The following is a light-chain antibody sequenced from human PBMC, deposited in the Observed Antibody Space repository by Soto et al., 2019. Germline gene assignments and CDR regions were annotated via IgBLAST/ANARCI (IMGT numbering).Light chain of an antibody. V-gene: IGLV2-8*01. CDR2: EVS. CDR1: SSDVGGYNY. CDR3: SSYGGSNTFGV. Sequence: QSVLTQPPSASGSPGQSVTITCTGTSSDVGGYNYVSWYQQHPGKAPKLMIYEVSKRPSGVPDRFSGSKSGNTASLTVSGLQADDEAYYYCSSYGGSNTFGVFGTGTKLTVL. J-gene: IGLJ1*01.